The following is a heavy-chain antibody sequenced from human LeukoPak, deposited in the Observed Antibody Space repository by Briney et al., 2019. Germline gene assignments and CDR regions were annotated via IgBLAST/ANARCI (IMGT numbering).Heavy chain of an antibody. Sequence: PGGSLRLSCAASGFTFSSYAMHWVRQAPGKGLEWVAVISYDGSNKYYADSVKGRFTISRDNSKNTLYLQMNSLRAEDTAVYYCARDCQYCSSTSCPCGMDVWGQGTTVTVSS. J-gene: IGHJ6*02. CDR3: ARDCQYCSSTSCPCGMDV. CDR2: ISYDGSNK. CDR1: GFTFSSYA. D-gene: IGHD2-2*01. V-gene: IGHV3-30-3*01.